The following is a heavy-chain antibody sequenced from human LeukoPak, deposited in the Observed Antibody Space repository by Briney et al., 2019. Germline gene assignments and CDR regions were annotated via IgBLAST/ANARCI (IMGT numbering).Heavy chain of an antibody. CDR3: AREGYDILTGYYKAFDI. J-gene: IGHJ3*02. Sequence: GGSLRLSCAASGFTFSSYSMNWVRQAPGKGLEWVSSISSSSSYIYYADSVKGRFTISRDNAKNSLYLQMNSLRAEDTAVYYCAREGYDILTGYYKAFDIWGQGTMVTVSS. D-gene: IGHD3-9*01. CDR2: ISSSSSYI. V-gene: IGHV3-21*01. CDR1: GFTFSSYS.